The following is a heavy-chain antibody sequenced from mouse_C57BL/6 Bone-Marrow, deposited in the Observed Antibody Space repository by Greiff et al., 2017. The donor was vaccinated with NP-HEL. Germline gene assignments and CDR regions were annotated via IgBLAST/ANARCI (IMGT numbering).Heavy chain of an antibody. CDR2: ISSGSSTI. V-gene: IGHV5-17*01. CDR3: ARPLGPWYFDV. J-gene: IGHJ1*03. D-gene: IGHD4-1*01. Sequence: EVQRVESGGGLVKPGGSLKLSCAASGFTFSDYGMHWVRQAPEKGLEWVAYISSGSSTIYYAATVKGRFTISRDNAKNTLFLQMTSLRSEDTAMYYCARPLGPWYFDVWGTGTTVTVSS. CDR1: GFTFSDYG.